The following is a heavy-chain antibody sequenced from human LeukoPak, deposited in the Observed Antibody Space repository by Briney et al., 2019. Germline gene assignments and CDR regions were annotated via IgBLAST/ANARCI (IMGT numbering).Heavy chain of an antibody. CDR2: FDPEDGET. CDR3: ATGVRTIFGVVSSYYYYMDV. J-gene: IGHJ6*03. V-gene: IGHV1-24*01. D-gene: IGHD3-3*01. CDR1: GYTLTELS. Sequence: APVKVSCKVSGYTLTELSMHWVRQAPGKGLEWMGGFDPEDGETIYAQKFQGRVTMTEDTSTDTAYMELSSLRSEDTAVYYCATGVRTIFGVVSSYYYYMDVWGKGTTVTVSS.